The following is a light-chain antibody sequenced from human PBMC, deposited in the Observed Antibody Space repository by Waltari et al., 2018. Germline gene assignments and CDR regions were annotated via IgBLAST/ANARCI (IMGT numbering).Light chain of an antibody. CDR2: GAS. V-gene: IGKV3-20*01. CDR3: QQYRGLWT. J-gene: IGKJ1*01. Sequence: EIVLTQSPGTLSLSPGERATLSCRASQRVSSSYLAWYQQKPGQAPRLLIYGASSRATGIPDRFSGSGSGTDFTLTISSLQSDDFATYYCQQYRGLWTFGQGTRVEVK. CDR1: QRVSSSY.